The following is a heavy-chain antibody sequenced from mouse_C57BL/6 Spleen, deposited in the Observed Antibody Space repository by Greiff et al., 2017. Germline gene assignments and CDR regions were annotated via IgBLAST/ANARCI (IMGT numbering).Heavy chain of an antibody. Sequence: VQLQQPGAELVKPGASVKLSCKASGYTFTSYWMQWVKQRPGQGLEWIGEIDPSDSYTNYNQKFKGKATLTVDTSSSTAYMQLSSLTAEDSAVYYCAREANYYGSSDGYWGQGTTLTGSS. CDR1: GYTFTSYW. CDR2: IDPSDSYT. D-gene: IGHD1-1*01. J-gene: IGHJ2*01. V-gene: IGHV1-50*01. CDR3: AREANYYGSSDGY.